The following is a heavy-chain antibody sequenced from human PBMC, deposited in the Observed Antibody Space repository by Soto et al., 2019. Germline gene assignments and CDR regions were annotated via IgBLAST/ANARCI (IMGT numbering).Heavy chain of an antibody. CDR1: GFTFNTHW. V-gene: IGHV3-7*01. CDR3: VAWGTSTSNP. J-gene: IGHJ5*02. D-gene: IGHD1-1*01. CDR2: TKPDGSEK. Sequence: GGSLRLSCAASGFTFNTHWMSWVRQAPGKGLEWVAHTKPDGSEKYYVDSARGRFTISRDNAGNSLYLQMNGLRADDTALYYCVAWGTSTSNPWGQGTLVTVSS.